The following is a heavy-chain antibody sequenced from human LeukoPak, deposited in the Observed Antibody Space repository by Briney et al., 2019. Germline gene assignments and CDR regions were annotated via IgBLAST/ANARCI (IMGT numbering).Heavy chain of an antibody. Sequence: GESLKISCKGSGYSFTSCWIGWVRQMPGKGLEWMGIIYPGDSDTRYSPSFQGQVTISADKSISTAYLQWSSLKASDTAMYYCASGDSYDSSGISYWGQGTLVTVSS. D-gene: IGHD3-22*01. CDR2: IYPGDSDT. CDR1: GYSFTSCW. V-gene: IGHV5-51*01. J-gene: IGHJ4*02. CDR3: ASGDSYDSSGISY.